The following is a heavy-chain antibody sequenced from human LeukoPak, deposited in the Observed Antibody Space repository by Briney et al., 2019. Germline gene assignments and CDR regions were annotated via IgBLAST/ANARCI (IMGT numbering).Heavy chain of an antibody. CDR3: AKVPYDNSGYYYFGY. CDR1: GFTFSSYA. J-gene: IGHJ4*02. Sequence: GGSLRLSCATSGFTFSSYAMGWVRQAPGKGLEWVSGITGSGGNTHYADPVKGRFTISRDNSKNTLYLQLNSLRAGDTAVYFCAKVPYDNSGYYYFGYWGQGTLVTVSS. V-gene: IGHV3-23*01. D-gene: IGHD3-22*01. CDR2: ITGSGGNT.